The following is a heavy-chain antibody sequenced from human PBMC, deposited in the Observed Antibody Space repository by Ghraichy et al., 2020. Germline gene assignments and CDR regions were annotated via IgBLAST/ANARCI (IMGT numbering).Heavy chain of an antibody. V-gene: IGHV3-30*03. D-gene: IGHD1-1*01. Sequence: GGSLRLSCAASGFTFSRYGLHWVRQAPGKGLEWVAVISYDGNNKYHADSVKGRFTISRDNSKNTLYLQMNSLRASPTSPKVFPLSLCSTQPDGNVVIACLVKDYW. CDR1: GFTFSRYG. CDR2: ISYDGNNK. CDR3: PLSLCSTQPDGNVVIACLVKDY. J-gene: IGHJ4*01.